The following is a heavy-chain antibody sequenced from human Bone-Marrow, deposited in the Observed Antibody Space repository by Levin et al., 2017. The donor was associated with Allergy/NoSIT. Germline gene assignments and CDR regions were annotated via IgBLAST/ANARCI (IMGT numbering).Heavy chain of an antibody. CDR2: IDPNSGGT. D-gene: IGHD1-1*01. CDR3: ARGVNVYFDY. V-gene: IGHV1-2*06. Sequence: PLASVKVSCKASGYTFTAYYIHWVRQAPGQGLEWMGRIDPNSGGTNYAQKFQGRVTMTRDTSISTAYMELSSLTSDDTAVYYCARGVNVYFDYWGQGTLVADSS. J-gene: IGHJ4*02. CDR1: GYTFTAYY.